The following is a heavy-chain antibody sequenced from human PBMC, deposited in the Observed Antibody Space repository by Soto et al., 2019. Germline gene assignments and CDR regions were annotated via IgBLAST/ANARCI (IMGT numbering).Heavy chain of an antibody. CDR3: ARGDCVGGTCYSLAGSFYYYMDV. CDR2: INSDGSVS. Sequence: VQLVESGGGLVQPGGSLRLSCAASGFTFSNYWMYWVSQAPGKGLVWVSRINSDGSVSSYADSVKGRLTISRDNVKNTLYLQMDSLRAEDTAVYYCARGDCVGGTCYSLAGSFYYYMDVWGQGTTVTVFS. CDR1: GFTFSNYW. V-gene: IGHV3-74*01. D-gene: IGHD2-15*01. J-gene: IGHJ6*03.